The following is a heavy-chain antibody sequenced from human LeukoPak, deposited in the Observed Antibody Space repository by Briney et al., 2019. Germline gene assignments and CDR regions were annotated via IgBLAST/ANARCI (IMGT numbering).Heavy chain of an antibody. Sequence: PGGSLRLSCAASGFTFSSYAMSWVRHAPGKGLEWVSGISWNSDSIAYADSVKGRFTISRDSAKNSLYLQINSLRAEDTASYYCAKGYSGSYAGVDYWGQGTLVTVSS. CDR2: ISWNSDSI. J-gene: IGHJ4*02. V-gene: IGHV3-9*01. CDR1: GFTFSSYA. D-gene: IGHD1-26*01. CDR3: AKGYSGSYAGVDY.